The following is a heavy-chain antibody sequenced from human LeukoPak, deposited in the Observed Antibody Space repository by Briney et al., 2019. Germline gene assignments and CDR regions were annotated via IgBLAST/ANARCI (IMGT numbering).Heavy chain of an antibody. J-gene: IGHJ4*02. CDR3: ARDGPYYYGSGSYGPLDY. CDR2: IYSGGSI. CDR1: GFTVSTNY. V-gene: IGHV3-53*01. Sequence: PGGSLRLSCAAPGFTVSTNYMSWVRQGQGRGLEWVPVIYSGGSISSADSVKGRFTISRDNAKNYLYLQMNSLRAEDTAVYYCARDGPYYYGSGSYGPLDYWGQGTLVTVSS. D-gene: IGHD3-10*01.